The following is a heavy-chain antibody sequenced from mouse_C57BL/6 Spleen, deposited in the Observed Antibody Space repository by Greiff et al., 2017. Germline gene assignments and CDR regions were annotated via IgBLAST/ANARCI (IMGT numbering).Heavy chain of an antibody. CDR3: AMEGSYFDY. Sequence: QVHVKQPGAELVKPGASVKVSCKASGYTFTSYWMHWVKQRPGQGLEWIGRIHPSDSDTNYNQKFKGKATLTVDKSSSTAYMQLSSLTSEDSAVYYCAMEGSYFDYWGQGTTRTVSS. CDR1: GYTFTSYW. CDR2: IHPSDSDT. V-gene: IGHV1-74*01. J-gene: IGHJ2*01.